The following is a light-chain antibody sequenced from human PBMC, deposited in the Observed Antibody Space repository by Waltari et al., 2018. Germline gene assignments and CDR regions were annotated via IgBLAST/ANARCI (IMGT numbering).Light chain of an antibody. CDR3: QSYDSSLSGSV. J-gene: IGLJ3*02. Sequence: QSVLTQQPSASGAPGQRVTISCTGSSSTIGAGTDVHWYQQLPGTAPKLLIYGNSNRPSGVPDRFSGSKSGTSASLAITGLQAEDEADYYCQSYDSSLSGSVFGGGTKLTVL. CDR1: SSTIGAGTD. CDR2: GNS. V-gene: IGLV1-40*01.